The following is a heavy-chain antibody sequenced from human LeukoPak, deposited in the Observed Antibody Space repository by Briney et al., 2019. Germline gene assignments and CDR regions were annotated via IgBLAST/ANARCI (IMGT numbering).Heavy chain of an antibody. D-gene: IGHD6-13*01. J-gene: IGHJ4*02. CDR3: ATGGPYSSSWYDY. CDR2: INSDGSST. V-gene: IGHV3-74*01. Sequence: GGSLRLSCAASGFTFSNYWMPWVRHAPGKGLVWVSCINSDGSSTSYADSVKGRFTISRDTAKNTLDLQMNSLRAEDTAVYYCATGGPYSSSWYDYWGQGTLVTVSS. CDR1: GFTFSNYW.